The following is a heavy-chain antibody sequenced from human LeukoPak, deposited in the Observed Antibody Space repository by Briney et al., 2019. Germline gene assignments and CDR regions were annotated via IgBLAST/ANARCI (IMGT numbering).Heavy chain of an antibody. CDR1: GFTFSSYA. J-gene: IGHJ5*02. CDR3: AKEPREYCSSTSCPNWIDP. V-gene: IGHV3-23*01. Sequence: PGGSLRLSCAASGFTFSSYAMSWVRQAPGKGLEWVSAFSASGGTTYYADSVKGRFTISRDNSKNTLYLQMSSLRAEDTAVYYCAKEPREYCSSTSCPNWIDPWGQGTLVTVSS. D-gene: IGHD2-2*01. CDR2: FSASGGTT.